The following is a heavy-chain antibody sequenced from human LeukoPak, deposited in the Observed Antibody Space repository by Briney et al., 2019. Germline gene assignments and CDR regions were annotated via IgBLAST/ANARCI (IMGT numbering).Heavy chain of an antibody. V-gene: IGHV1-69*01. D-gene: IGHD3-10*01. Sequence: EASVKVSCKASGGTFSSYGITWVRQAPGQGLEWMGGIIPVFGTANYAQKFQDRVTITADESTSTAYMELSSLRSEDTAVYYCSRDYYSWGSHTRDWGYWGQEPWSPSPQ. J-gene: IGHJ4*01. CDR1: GGTFSSYG. CDR2: IIPVFGTA. CDR3: SRDYYSWGSHTRDWGY.